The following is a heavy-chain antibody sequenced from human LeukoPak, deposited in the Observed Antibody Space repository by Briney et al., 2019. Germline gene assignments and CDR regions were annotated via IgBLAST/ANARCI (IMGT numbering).Heavy chain of an antibody. CDR2: IYTSGST. Sequence: SETLSLTCTVSGGSISSFYWSWIRQPAGKGLEWIGRIYTSGSTNYNPSLRSRVTMSVDTSKNQFSLKLSSVTAADTAVYYCARQYCSSTSCSYYLDYWGQGTLVTVSS. J-gene: IGHJ4*02. V-gene: IGHV4-4*07. CDR3: ARQYCSSTSCSYYLDY. D-gene: IGHD2-2*01. CDR1: GGSISSFY.